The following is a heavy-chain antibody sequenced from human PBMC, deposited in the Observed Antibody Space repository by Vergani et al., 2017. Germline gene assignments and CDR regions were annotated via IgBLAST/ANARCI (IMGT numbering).Heavy chain of an antibody. CDR3: ADSSSWYGWLPTSSRGMDV. CDR2: ISGSGGST. V-gene: IGHV3-23*01. D-gene: IGHD6-13*01. CDR1: GFTFSSYA. J-gene: IGHJ6*02. Sequence: EVQLLESGGGLVQPGGSLRLSCAASGFTFSSYAMSWVRQAPGKGLEWVSAISGSGGSTYYADSVKGRFTISRDNSKNTLYLQMNSQRAEDTAVYYCADSSSWYGWLPTSSRGMDVWGQGTTVTVSS.